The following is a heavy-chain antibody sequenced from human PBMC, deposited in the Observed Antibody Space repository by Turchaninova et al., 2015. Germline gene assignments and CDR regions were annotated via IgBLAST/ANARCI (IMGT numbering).Heavy chain of an antibody. CDR1: GSSISSLYP. V-gene: IGHV4-38-2*01. D-gene: IGHD3-10*01. CDR2: VYYTVST. Sequence: QVQLQESGPGLVKPSATLSPTSAVCGSSISSLYPGDWCRPPPGKGREWIGSVYYTVSTYYNPSLKSRVTISVDTSKNQFPLSLSSVTAADTAVYFCARQSYASGSYYAPSDYWGQGILVTVSS. CDR3: ARQSYASGSYYAPSDY. J-gene: IGHJ4*02.